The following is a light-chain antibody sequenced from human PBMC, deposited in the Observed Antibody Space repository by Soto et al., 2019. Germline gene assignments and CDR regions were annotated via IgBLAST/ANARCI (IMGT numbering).Light chain of an antibody. CDR2: GAS. V-gene: IGKV3-20*01. Sequence: ENVLTQSPGTLSLSPGERATLSCRASQSITSNSLAWYQQKPGQAPRLLIYGASRRATGIPDRFSGSGSGTDFPLTISRVEPEDCAVYYCQHYGTTPRPFGQGNKVGIK. J-gene: IGKJ1*01. CDR1: QSITSNS. CDR3: QHYGTTPRP.